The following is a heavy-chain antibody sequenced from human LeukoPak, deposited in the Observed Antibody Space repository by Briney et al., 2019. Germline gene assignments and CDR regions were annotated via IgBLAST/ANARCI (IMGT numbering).Heavy chain of an antibody. Sequence: SETLSLTCTVSGGSISSSSYYWGWIRQPPGKGLEWIGSIYYSGSTYYSPSLKSRVTISVDTSKNQFSLKLSSVTAADTAVYYCARLVFPGYRFDYWGQGPLVTVSS. D-gene: IGHD3-9*01. J-gene: IGHJ4*02. CDR3: ARLVFPGYRFDY. V-gene: IGHV4-39*01. CDR1: GGSISSSSYY. CDR2: IYYSGST.